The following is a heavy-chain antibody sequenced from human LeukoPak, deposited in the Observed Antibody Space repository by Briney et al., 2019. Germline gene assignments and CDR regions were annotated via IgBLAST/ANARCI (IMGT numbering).Heavy chain of an antibody. CDR2: ISSSGSNI. V-gene: IGHV3-11*01. Sequence: GGSLSLSCAASGFTFSDYYMSWTRHPPGKGREWVSYISSSGSNIYHAHSVKGRFSIYRDNANNSLYLQMNKLRAEDTAVYYCWGSGSYYYYGMDVWGRGTTVTASS. CDR1: GFTFSDYY. D-gene: IGHD3-10*01. J-gene: IGHJ6*02. CDR3: WGSGSYYYYGMDV.